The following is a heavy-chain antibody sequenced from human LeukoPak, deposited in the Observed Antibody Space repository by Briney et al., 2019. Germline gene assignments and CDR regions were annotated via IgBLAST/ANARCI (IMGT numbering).Heavy chain of an antibody. CDR1: GGSFSGYY. Sequence: SETLSLTCAVYGGSFSGYYWSWIRQPPGKGLEWIGEINHSGSTNYNPSLKSRVTISVDTSKNQFSLKLSSVTAADTAVYYCARRKGLRLGELSTYYYYYMDVWGKGTTVTISS. CDR3: ARRKGLRLGELSTYYYYYMDV. D-gene: IGHD3-16*02. V-gene: IGHV4-34*01. CDR2: INHSGST. J-gene: IGHJ6*03.